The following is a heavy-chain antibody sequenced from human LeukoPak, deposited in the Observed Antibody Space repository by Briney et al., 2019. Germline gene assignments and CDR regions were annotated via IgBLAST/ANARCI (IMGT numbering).Heavy chain of an antibody. CDR1: GFTFGDYA. D-gene: IGHD5-12*01. V-gene: IGHV3-49*04. J-gene: IGHJ4*02. Sequence: GRSLRLSCTASGFTFGDYATSWVRQAPGKGLEWVGFIRSKAYGGTTEYAASVKGRFTISRDDSKSIAYLQMNSLKTEDTAVYYCTRDRHIVPTLLLFDYWGQGTLVTVSS. CDR2: IRSKAYGGTT. CDR3: TRDRHIVPTLLLFDY.